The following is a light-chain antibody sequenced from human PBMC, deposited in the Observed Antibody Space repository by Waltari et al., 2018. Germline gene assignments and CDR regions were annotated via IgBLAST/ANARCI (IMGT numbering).Light chain of an antibody. CDR2: KAS. J-gene: IGKJ4*01. Sequence: DIQMTQSPSTLSASVGDRVTITCRASQSILTWLAWYQQKPGKAPRLLMSKASSLQTGVPSRFSGSGSGTEFTLTISSPEPDDFATYYCQQYNTYSPGPTFGGGTKVEIK. CDR3: QQYNTYSPGPT. CDR1: QSILTW. V-gene: IGKV1-5*03.